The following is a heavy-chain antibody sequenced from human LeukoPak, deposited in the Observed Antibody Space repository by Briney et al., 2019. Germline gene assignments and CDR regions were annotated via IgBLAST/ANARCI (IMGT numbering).Heavy chain of an antibody. CDR2: INTNTGNP. Sequence: ASVKVSCKASGYTFTGYAMNWVRQAPGQGLEWMGWINTNTGNPTYAQGFTGRFVFSLDTSISTAYLQISSLKAEDTAVYYCASRLRNCSGGSCYSPDWAFDIWGQGTMVTVSS. CDR3: ASRLRNCSGGSCYSPDWAFDI. D-gene: IGHD2-15*01. J-gene: IGHJ3*02. V-gene: IGHV7-4-1*02. CDR1: GYTFTGYA.